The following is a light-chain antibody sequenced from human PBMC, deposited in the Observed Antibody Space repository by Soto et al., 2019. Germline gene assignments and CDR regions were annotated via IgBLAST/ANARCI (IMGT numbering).Light chain of an antibody. J-gene: IGLJ1*01. Sequence: QSVLTQPPSVSGAPGQRVTISCTGSSSNIGAGYDVHWYQQLPGTAPKLLIYGNSNRPSGVPDRFSGSKSATSASLAITGLQAEDEADYYCQSYDSSLSTYVFGTGNKLTVL. CDR1: SSNIGAGYD. CDR3: QSYDSSLSTYV. V-gene: IGLV1-40*01. CDR2: GNS.